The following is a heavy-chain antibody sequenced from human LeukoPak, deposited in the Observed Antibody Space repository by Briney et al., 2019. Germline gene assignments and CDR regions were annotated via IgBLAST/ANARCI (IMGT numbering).Heavy chain of an antibody. J-gene: IGHJ5*02. CDR3: ARTLRAGWFDP. CDR1: GGSISSGGYS. D-gene: IGHD4-17*01. CDR2: IYHSGST. Sequence: SRTLSLTCAVSGGSISSGGYSWSWIRQPPGKGLEWIGYIYHSGSTYYNPSLKSRVTISVDRSKNQFSLKLSSVTAADTAVYYCARTLRAGWFDPWGQGTLVTVSS. V-gene: IGHV4-30-2*01.